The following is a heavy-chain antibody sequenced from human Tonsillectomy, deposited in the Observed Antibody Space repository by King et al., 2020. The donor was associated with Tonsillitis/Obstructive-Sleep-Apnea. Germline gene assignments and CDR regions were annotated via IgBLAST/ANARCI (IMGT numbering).Heavy chain of an antibody. Sequence: VQLVESGGGVVQPGRSLRLSCAAPGFTFSYYAIYWVRQAPGKGLEWVAVISDAGSYKYYADSVKGRFTVSRDNSKNTLYLQMNSLRVEDTALYYCASSATGAGGGFDYWGQGTLVTVSS. CDR3: ASSATGAGGGFDY. D-gene: IGHD3-16*01. CDR2: ISDAGSYK. CDR1: GFTFSYYA. J-gene: IGHJ4*02. V-gene: IGHV3-30*04.